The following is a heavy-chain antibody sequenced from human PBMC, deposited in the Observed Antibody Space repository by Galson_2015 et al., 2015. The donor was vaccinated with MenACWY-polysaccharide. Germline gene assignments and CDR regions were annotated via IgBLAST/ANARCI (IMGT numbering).Heavy chain of an antibody. D-gene: IGHD2-15*01. CDR1: GFKFSNYW. Sequence: SLRLSCAASGFKFSNYWMTWVRQAPGKGLEWVAVMSYDGSNKYYIDSVKGRFTISKDNSKNTLYLQMDSLRIEDTAVYYCAKGAADSDYWGQGTLVTVSS. CDR3: AKGAADSDY. J-gene: IGHJ4*02. CDR2: MSYDGSNK. V-gene: IGHV3-30*18.